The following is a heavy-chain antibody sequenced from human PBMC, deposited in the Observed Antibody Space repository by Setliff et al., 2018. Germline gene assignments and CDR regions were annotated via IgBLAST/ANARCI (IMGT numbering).Heavy chain of an antibody. CDR3: ARWRVRDSGYYPRLSYMDV. D-gene: IGHD3-22*01. Sequence: SETLSLTCTVSGGSISSYYWSWIRQPPWKGLEWIGYIYTSGSTNSNPSLKSRVTISVDTSKNQFSLKLSSVTAADTAVYYCARWRVRDSGYYPRLSYMDVWGKGTTVTVSS. J-gene: IGHJ6*03. CDR2: IYTSGST. V-gene: IGHV4-4*08. CDR1: GGSISSYY.